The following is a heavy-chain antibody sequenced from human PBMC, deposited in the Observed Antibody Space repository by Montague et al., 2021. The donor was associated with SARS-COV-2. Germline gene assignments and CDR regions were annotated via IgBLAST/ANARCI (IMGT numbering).Heavy chain of an antibody. J-gene: IGHJ4*02. D-gene: IGHD2-15*01. CDR3: VRDQGVYCSGGSCYNFDY. CDR1: GGSISTYYY. Sequence: SETLSLTCTVPGGSISTYYYWGWIRQPPGKGLEWIGSIYYGGSTYYNPSLKSRVTISVDTSTNHFSLKLSSVTAADTAVYYCVRDQGVYCSGGSCYNFDYWGQGTLVTVSS. V-gene: IGHV4-39*02. CDR2: IYYGGST.